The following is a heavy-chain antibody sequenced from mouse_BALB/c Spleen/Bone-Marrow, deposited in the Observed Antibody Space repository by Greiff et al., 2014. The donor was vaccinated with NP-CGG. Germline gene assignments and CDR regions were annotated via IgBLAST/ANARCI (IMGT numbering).Heavy chain of an antibody. CDR1: GYTFTDYN. CDR3: ARTGYYTLFAY. V-gene: IGHV1-18*01. D-gene: IGHD2-3*01. Sequence: EVKLVESGPELVKPGASAKIPCKASGYTFTDYNMDWVKQSHGKSLEWIGNINPNNGDTSYNQRFRGKATLTVDKSSSTAYMELRSLTSEDTAVYYCARTGYYTLFAYWGQGTLVTVSA. CDR2: INPNNGDT. J-gene: IGHJ3*01.